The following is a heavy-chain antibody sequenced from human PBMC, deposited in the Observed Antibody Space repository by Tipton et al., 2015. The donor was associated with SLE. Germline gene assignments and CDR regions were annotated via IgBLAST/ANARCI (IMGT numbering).Heavy chain of an antibody. CDR2: IYHSGSA. V-gene: IGHV4-38-2*02. CDR1: GFSISSGYY. CDR3: TRDPYYYESSGSPYSY. D-gene: IGHD3-22*01. Sequence: TLSLTCTVSGFSISSGYYWGWIRQPPGKGLEWIGSIYHSGSAYYNPSLKSRVTISVDTSKNQFSLKLNSVTAADTAVYYCTRDPYYYESSGSPYSYWGQGTLVTVSS. J-gene: IGHJ4*02.